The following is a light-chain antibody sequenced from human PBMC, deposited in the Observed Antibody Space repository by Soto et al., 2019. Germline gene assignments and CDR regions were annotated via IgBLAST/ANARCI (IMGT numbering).Light chain of an antibody. CDR3: GTWDSSLSVVL. V-gene: IGLV1-51*01. J-gene: IGLJ2*01. CDR1: SSNIAKHF. CDR2: DDN. Sequence: QSVLTQPPSVSAAPGEKVTISCSGSSSNIAKHFASWYLQFPRTAPKLLIYDDNKRPSGIPDRFSGSKSGTSATLAITGLQTGDEAEYYCGTWDSSLSVVLFGGGTKLTVL.